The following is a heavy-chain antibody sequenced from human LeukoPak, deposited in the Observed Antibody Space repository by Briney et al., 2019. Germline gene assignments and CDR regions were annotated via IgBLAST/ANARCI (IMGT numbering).Heavy chain of an antibody. V-gene: IGHV3-23*01. CDR3: TKGNIGYYFDY. CDR2: ITDSGGIT. CDR1: GFTFSSYA. J-gene: IGHJ4*02. D-gene: IGHD2/OR15-2a*01. Sequence: GGSLRLSCAASGFTFSSYAMSWVRQAPGKGPEWVSSITDSGGITYYADSVKGRFTISRDNSKNMLYFQMNSLRAEDTAVYYCTKGNIGYYFDYWGQGTLVTVSS.